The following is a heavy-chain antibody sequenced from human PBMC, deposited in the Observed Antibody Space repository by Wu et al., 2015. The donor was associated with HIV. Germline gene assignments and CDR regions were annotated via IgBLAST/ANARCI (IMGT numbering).Heavy chain of an antibody. Sequence: QVQLLQSGAEVKKPGASVIISCKASGYTFTDYYIYWVRQAPGQGLEWMGGINPLFGTTKHTQKFQDRVTFTTDELKTTAYMELRSLRFEDTGVYYCARNTDSVATSLYSLGVWGQGTTVTVSS. CDR1: GYTFTDYY. D-gene: IGHD5-12*01. J-gene: IGHJ6*02. CDR2: INPLFGTT. V-gene: IGHV1-69*01. CDR3: ARNTDSVATSLYSLGV.